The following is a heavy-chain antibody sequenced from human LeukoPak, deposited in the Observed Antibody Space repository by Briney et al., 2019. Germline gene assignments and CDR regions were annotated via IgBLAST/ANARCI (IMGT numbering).Heavy chain of an antibody. CDR2: INWNGGST. CDR1: GFTFDDYG. CDR3: ARDRRGVVPAAHYYYGMDV. Sequence: PGGSLRLSCAASGFTFDDYGMSWVRQAPGKGLEWVSGINWNGGSTGYADSVKGRFTISRDNAKNSLYLQMNSLRAEDTALYYCARDRRGVVPAAHYYYGMDVWGQGTTVTVSS. D-gene: IGHD2-2*01. J-gene: IGHJ6*02. V-gene: IGHV3-20*04.